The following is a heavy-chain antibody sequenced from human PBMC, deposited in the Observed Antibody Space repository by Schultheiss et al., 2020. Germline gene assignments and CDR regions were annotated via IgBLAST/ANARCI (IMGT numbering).Heavy chain of an antibody. CDR2: INPNSGVK. D-gene: IGHD1-26*01. Sequence: ASVKVSCKASGYTFTGYYLHWVRQAPGQGLEWMGWINPNSGVKKYAQKLQGRVTMTTDTSTSTAYMELRSLRSDDTAVYYCARDLARRRELLVYMDVWGKGTTVTVSS. J-gene: IGHJ6*03. CDR3: ARDLARRRELLVYMDV. CDR1: GYTFTGYY. V-gene: IGHV1-2*02.